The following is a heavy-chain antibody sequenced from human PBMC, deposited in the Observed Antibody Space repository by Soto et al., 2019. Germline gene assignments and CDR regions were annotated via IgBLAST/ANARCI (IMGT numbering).Heavy chain of an antibody. CDR2: IKEDGSEK. CDR1: GFTFSNYW. J-gene: IGHJ4*02. Sequence: EVQLVESGGGLVQPGGSLRLSCAASGFTFSNYWMSWVRQAPGKGLEWVANIKEDGSEKYYVDSVKGRFTISRDNAKGSLFLQMNSLRVEDTAVYFCARAYYDFWRGTQPPLYWGQGTLVTVSS. D-gene: IGHD3-3*01. CDR3: ARAYYDFWRGTQPPLY. V-gene: IGHV3-7*04.